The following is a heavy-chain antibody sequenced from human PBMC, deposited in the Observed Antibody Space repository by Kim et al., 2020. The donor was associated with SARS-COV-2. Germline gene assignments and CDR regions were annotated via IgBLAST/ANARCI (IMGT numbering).Heavy chain of an antibody. CDR1: GFTFSSYA. V-gene: IGHV3-23*03. CDR2: IYSGGSST. J-gene: IGHJ4*02. CDR3: AKNYYDSSPFDY. Sequence: GGSLRLSCAASGFTFSSYAMSWVRQAPGKGLEWVSVIYSGGSSTYYADSVKGRFTISRDNSKNTLYLQMNSLRAEDTAVYYCAKNYYDSSPFDYWGQGTLVTVSS. D-gene: IGHD3-22*01.